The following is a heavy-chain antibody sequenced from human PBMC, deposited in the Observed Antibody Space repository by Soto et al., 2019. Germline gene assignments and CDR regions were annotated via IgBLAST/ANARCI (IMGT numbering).Heavy chain of an antibody. CDR3: ASKLGAYFDS. V-gene: IGHV4-38-2*01. CDR2: IYDSETT. Sequence: SETLSLTCAVSGYSISSGFYWGRIRQPPTMGLEWIGSIYDSETTDYNPSLKSRVTISVDPSKNQFSLRLRSVTAADTAVYYCASKLGAYFDSWSQGTLVTVSS. CDR1: GYSISSGFY. D-gene: IGHD7-27*01. J-gene: IGHJ4*02.